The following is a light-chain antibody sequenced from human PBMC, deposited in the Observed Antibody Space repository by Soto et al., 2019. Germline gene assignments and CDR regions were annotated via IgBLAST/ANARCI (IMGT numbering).Light chain of an antibody. CDR2: EVS. Sequence: QSALTQPASVSGSPGQSITISCTGTSSDVGNYNFVSWYQQYPDKAPKLMIYEVSNRPSGVSNRFSGSKSGNTASLTISGLQAEDEADYYCSSYTSSSTLYVFGTGTKVTVL. CDR3: SSYTSSSTLYV. V-gene: IGLV2-14*01. CDR1: SSDVGNYNF. J-gene: IGLJ1*01.